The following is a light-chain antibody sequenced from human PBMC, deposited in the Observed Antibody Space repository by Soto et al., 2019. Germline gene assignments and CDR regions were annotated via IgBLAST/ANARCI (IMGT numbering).Light chain of an antibody. V-gene: IGKV1-9*01. CDR3: QQRKSYPIT. CDR1: QDINTN. Sequence: DIQLTQSPSFLSPSVGDRVPITCRASQDINTNLAWYQQKPGKAPKLLIFAASTLQNGVPSRFSGSGSGTEFTVTITSLQPEDFATYYCQQRKSYPITFGQGTRLEIK. CDR2: AAS. J-gene: IGKJ5*01.